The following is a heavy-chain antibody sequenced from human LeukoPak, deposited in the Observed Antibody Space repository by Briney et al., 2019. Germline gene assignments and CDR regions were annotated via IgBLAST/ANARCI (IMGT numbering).Heavy chain of an antibody. CDR2: IWYDGCNK. CDR1: GFTFSSYG. J-gene: IGHJ6*04. V-gene: IGHV3-33*01. CDR3: AREYYDYVWGSYRFYGMDV. Sequence: GRSLRLSCAASGFTFSSYGMHWVRQAPGKGLEWVAVIWYDGCNKYYADSVKGRFTISRDNSKNTLYLQMNSLRAEDTAVYYCAREYYDYVWGSYRFYGMDVWGKGTTVTVSS. D-gene: IGHD3-16*02.